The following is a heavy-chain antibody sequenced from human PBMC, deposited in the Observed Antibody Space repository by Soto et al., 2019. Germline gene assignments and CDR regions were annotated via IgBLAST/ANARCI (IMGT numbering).Heavy chain of an antibody. CDR2: IYYSGST. V-gene: IGHV4-39*01. J-gene: IGHJ4*02. CDR1: GGSISSSSYY. Sequence: PSETLSLTCTVSGGSISSSSYYWGWIRQPPGKGLEWIGSIYYSGSTYYNPSLKSRVTISVDTSKNQFSLKLSSVTAADTAVYYCAEGENEAVAFDYWGQGTLVTVSS. D-gene: IGHD6-19*01. CDR3: AEGENEAVAFDY.